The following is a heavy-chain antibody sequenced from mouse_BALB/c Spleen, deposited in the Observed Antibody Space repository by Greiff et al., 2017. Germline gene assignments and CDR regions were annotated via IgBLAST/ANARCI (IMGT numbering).Heavy chain of an antibody. CDR1: GYTFTSYW. CDR3: TDGSSYFDV. V-gene: IGHV1S22*01. J-gene: IGHJ1*01. CDR2: IYPGSGST. Sequence: LQQPGSELMRPGASVKLSCKASGYTFTSYWMHWVKQRPGQGLEWIGNIYPGSGSTNYDEKFKSKATLTVDTSSSTAYMQLSSLTSEDSAVYYCTDGSSYFDVWGAGTTVTVSS. D-gene: IGHD1-1*01.